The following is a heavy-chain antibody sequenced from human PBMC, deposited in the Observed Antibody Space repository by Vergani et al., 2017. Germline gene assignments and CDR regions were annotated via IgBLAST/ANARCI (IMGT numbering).Heavy chain of an antibody. CDR3: ARDAGDTDGFXFDP. CDR1: GGSISSSSYY. CDR2: IYYSGST. J-gene: IGHJ5*02. D-gene: IGHD7-27*01. Sequence: QLQLQESGPGLVKPSETLSLTCTVSGGSISSSSYYWGWIRQPPGRGLEWIGCIYYSGSTYYNPSLKSRVTLSVDTSQNQFSLKLSAVTAADTAVYYCARDAGDTDGFXFDPWGQGTLVTVSS. V-gene: IGHV4-39*02.